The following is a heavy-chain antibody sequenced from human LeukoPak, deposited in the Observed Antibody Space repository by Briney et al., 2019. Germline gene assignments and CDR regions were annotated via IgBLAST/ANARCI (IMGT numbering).Heavy chain of an antibody. V-gene: IGHV3-74*01. D-gene: IGHD3-10*01. J-gene: IGHJ3*01. CDR2: INSDESDT. Sequence: PGGSLRLSCAASGFTFSSYWMHWVRQAPGKGLVWVSRINSDESDTNYADSVKGRFTISRDNARNTVYLQMNSLRAEDTAVYYCARGWVPSDITLEWGQGTMVTVSS. CDR3: ARGWVPSDITLE. CDR1: GFTFSSYW.